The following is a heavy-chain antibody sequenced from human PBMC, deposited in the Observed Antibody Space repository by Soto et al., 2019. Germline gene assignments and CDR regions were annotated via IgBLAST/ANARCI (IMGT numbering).Heavy chain of an antibody. D-gene: IGHD3-22*01. J-gene: IGHJ4*02. Sequence: PSETLSLTCAVSGGSISSGGYSWSWIRQPPGKGLEWIGYIYYSGSTYYNPSLKSRVTISVDRSKNQFSLKLSSVTAADTAVYYCARGSLKYYDSSGLPFDYWGQGTLVTVSS. CDR3: ARGSLKYYDSSGLPFDY. V-gene: IGHV4-30-2*01. CDR1: GGSISSGGYS. CDR2: IYYSGST.